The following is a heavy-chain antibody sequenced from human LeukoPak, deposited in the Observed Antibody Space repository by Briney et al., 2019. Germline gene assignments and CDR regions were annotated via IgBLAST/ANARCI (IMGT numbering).Heavy chain of an antibody. Sequence: PSETLSLTCAVYGGSFSGYYWSWIRQPPGKGLEWIGSIYYSGSTYYNPSLKSRVTISVDTSKNQFSLKLSSVTAADTAVYYCARHSDYWGQGTLVTVSS. D-gene: IGHD6-13*01. CDR2: IYYSGST. V-gene: IGHV4-34*01. CDR1: GGSFSGYY. J-gene: IGHJ4*02. CDR3: ARHSDY.